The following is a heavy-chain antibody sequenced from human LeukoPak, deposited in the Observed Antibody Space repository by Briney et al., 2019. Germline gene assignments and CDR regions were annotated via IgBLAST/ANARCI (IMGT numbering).Heavy chain of an antibody. CDR2: IRNDGSNK. Sequence: PGGSLRLSCVASGFTFSSSGMHWVRQAPGKGLEWVAFIRNDGSNKYYADSVKGRFTISRDNSKNTLYLQMNSLRAEDTAVYYCAKARSYYFDYWGQGTLVTVSS. J-gene: IGHJ4*02. CDR1: GFTFSSSG. CDR3: AKARSYYFDY. V-gene: IGHV3-30*02.